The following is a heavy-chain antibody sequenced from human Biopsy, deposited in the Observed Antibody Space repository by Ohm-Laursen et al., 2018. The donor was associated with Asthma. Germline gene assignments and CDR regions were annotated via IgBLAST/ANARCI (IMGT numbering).Heavy chain of an antibody. D-gene: IGHD1-26*01. V-gene: IGHV4-31*03. Sequence: SETLSLTCSVSGAAISRGGYYWSWIRQPPGKGLEWIGYIYTDGSTDYNPSLESRLSMSVDTSMNQFSLKLTSVTAADTAVYYCARGSSSRLSQWELLVSGGKRAHSYYGMDVWGQGTTVTVSS. J-gene: IGHJ6*02. CDR1: GAAISRGGYY. CDR3: ARGSSSRLSQWELLVSGGKRAHSYYGMDV. CDR2: IYTDGST.